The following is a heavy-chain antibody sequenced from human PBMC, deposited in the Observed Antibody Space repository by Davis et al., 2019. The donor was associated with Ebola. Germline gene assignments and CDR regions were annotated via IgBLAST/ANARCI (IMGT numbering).Heavy chain of an antibody. CDR2: IYYSGST. D-gene: IGHD3-22*01. CDR3: ARGRYYYDSSGYYRSLHYYYYYGMDV. Sequence: SETLSLTCAVYGGSFSGYYWSWIRQPPGKGLEWIGYIYYSGSTYYNPSLKSRVTISVDTSKNQFSLKLSSVTAADTAVYYCARGRYYYDSSGYYRSLHYYYYYGMDVWGQGTTVTVSS. J-gene: IGHJ6*02. V-gene: IGHV4-34*01. CDR1: GGSFSGYY.